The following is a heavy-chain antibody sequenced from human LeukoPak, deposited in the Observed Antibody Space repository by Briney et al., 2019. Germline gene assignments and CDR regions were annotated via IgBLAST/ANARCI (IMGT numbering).Heavy chain of an antibody. CDR3: ARGSNWAFDY. D-gene: IGHD1-1*01. V-gene: IGHV3-7*01. Sequence: GGSLRLSCAASGFTFDDYAMHWVRQAPGKGLEWVANIKQDGSEEYYVDSVKGRFTISRDNAKNLLYLQMKSLRAEDTAVYHCARGSNWAFDYWGQGTLVIVSS. CDR2: IKQDGSEE. J-gene: IGHJ4*02. CDR1: GFTFDDYA.